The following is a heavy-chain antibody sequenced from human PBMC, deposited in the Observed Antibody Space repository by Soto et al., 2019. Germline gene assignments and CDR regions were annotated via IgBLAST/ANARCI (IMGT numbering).Heavy chain of an antibody. D-gene: IGHD6-6*01. J-gene: IGHJ3*02. CDR1: GYIFINYY. Sequence: ASVKVSCKASGYIFINYYIHWVRQAPGQGLEWIGIINPNGETIYAQKFQGRVTMTEDTSTDTAYMELSSLRSEDTAVYYCATGTAARPPDAFDIWGQGTMVTVSS. CDR2: INPNGET. V-gene: IGHV1-46*01. CDR3: ATGTAARPPDAFDI.